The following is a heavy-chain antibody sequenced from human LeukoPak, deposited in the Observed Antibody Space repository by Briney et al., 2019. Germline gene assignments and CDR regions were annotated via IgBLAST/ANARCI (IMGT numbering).Heavy chain of an antibody. Sequence: PGGSLRLSCAASGFTFSSYWMHWVRQPPGKGLVWVSRINSDGSSTSYADSVKGRFTISRDNSKNSLYLQMNSLRTEDTALYYCAKAPAIAVDVAFDIWGQGTMVTVSS. D-gene: IGHD6-19*01. CDR2: INSDGSST. CDR1: GFTFSSYW. CDR3: AKAPAIAVDVAFDI. J-gene: IGHJ3*02. V-gene: IGHV3-74*01.